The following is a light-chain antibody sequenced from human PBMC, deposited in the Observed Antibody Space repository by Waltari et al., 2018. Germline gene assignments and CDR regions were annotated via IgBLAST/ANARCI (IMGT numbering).Light chain of an antibody. V-gene: IGLV2-14*02. CDR3: SSYTSSSTIV. CDR2: DVT. Sequence: QSALTQPASVSGSPGQSISISCTGTGRDVGNYNAVPWYQHHPGTAPKLLIYDVTKRPSGVSDRFSASKSGNTASLTISGLQAEDEAFYYCSSYTSSSTIVFGGGTRLTVL. CDR1: GRDVGNYNA. J-gene: IGLJ3*02.